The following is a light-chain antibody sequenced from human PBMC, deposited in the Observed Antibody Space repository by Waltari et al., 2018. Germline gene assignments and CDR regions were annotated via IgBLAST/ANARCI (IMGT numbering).Light chain of an antibody. Sequence: QSVLTQPPPASGTPGQRVTISCSGSSPNIGSNTVNWYQQLPGTTPKLLIYDTDQRPSGVPDRFSGSKSGTSASLAISGLQSEDESDYYCAAWDDSLNGFWVFGGGTKLTVL. J-gene: IGLJ3*02. CDR3: AAWDDSLNGFWV. CDR2: DTD. V-gene: IGLV1-44*01. CDR1: SPNIGSNT.